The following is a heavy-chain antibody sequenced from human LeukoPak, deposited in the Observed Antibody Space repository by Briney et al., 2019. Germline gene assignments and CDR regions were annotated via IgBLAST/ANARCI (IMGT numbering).Heavy chain of an antibody. CDR1: VYTFTSYY. J-gene: IGHJ5*02. Sequence: GASVKVSCKPSVYTFTSYYMHWVRQAPGQGLECMGIVNPSGGSTSYAQKFQGRVTMTRDTSTSTVYMELSSLRSEDTAVYYCARAPLVVAAPNWFDPWGQGTLVTVSS. CDR2: VNPSGGST. D-gene: IGHD2-15*01. CDR3: ARAPLVVAAPNWFDP. V-gene: IGHV1-46*01.